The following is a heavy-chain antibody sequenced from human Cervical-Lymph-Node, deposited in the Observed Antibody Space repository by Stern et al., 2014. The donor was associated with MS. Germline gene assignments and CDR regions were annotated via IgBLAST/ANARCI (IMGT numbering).Heavy chain of an antibody. D-gene: IGHD3-16*02. CDR2: XIPIFGTA. V-gene: IGHV1-69*01. Sequence: QVQLVQSGAEVKKPGSSVKVSCKASGGTFSSYAISWVRQAPGQGLEWMGGXIPIFGTANYAQKFQGRVTITADESTSAAYMELSSLRSEDTAVYYCARDRYVWGSYRTGVYFDYWGQGTLVTVSS. J-gene: IGHJ4*02. CDR1: GGTFSSYA. CDR3: ARDRYVWGSYRTGVYFDY.